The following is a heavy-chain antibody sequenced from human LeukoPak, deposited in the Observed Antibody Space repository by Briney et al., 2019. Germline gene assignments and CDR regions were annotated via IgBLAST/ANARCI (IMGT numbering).Heavy chain of an antibody. D-gene: IGHD3-10*01. CDR3: ARVPKDYGSGSTYYFDY. V-gene: IGHV4-34*01. CDR1: GGSFSGYY. Sequence: SKTLSLTCAVYGGSFSGYYWSWIRQPPGKGLEWIGEINHSGSTNYNPSLKSRVTISVDTSKNQFSLKLSSVTAADTAVYYCARVPKDYGSGSTYYFDYWGQGTLVTVSS. CDR2: INHSGST. J-gene: IGHJ4*02.